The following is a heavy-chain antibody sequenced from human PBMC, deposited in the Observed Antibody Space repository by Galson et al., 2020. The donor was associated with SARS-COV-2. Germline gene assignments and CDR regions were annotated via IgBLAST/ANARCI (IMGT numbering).Heavy chain of an antibody. CDR1: GFTFSSYA. CDR3: ARAGSGTYYYGMDV. J-gene: IGHJ6*02. CDR2: ISYDGSNK. V-gene: IGHV3-30-3*01. Sequence: GGSLRLSCAASGFTFSSYAMHWVHQAPGKGLEWVAVISYDGSNKYYADSVKGRFTISRDNSKNTLYLQMNSLRAEDTAVYYCARAGSGTYYYGMDVWGQGTLVTVSS. D-gene: IGHD1-26*01.